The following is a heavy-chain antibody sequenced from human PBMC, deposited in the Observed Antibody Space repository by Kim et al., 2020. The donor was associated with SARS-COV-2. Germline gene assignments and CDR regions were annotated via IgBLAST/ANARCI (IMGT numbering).Heavy chain of an antibody. J-gene: IGHJ6*03. CDR3: ARDKMAQLWLRDYYYYYYMDV. Sequence: SETLSLTCTVSGGSISSYYWSWIRQPPGKGLEWIGYIYYSGSTNYNPSLKSRVTISVDTSKNQFSLKLSSVTAADTAVYYCARDKMAQLWLRDYYYYYYMDVWGKGTTVTVSS. CDR1: GGSISSYY. V-gene: IGHV4-59*01. D-gene: IGHD5-18*01. CDR2: IYYSGST.